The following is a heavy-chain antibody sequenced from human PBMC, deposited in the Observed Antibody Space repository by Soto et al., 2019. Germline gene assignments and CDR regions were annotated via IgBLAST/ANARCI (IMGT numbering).Heavy chain of an antibody. V-gene: IGHV1-8*01. CDR3: ARVLNPYAIRY. CDR2: MNPNSGNT. Sequence: FRSPAFNWERQATGQGLEWMGWMNPNSGNTVYAQKFQGRVTMTRNTSISTAYMELSSLRSEDTAVYYWARVLNPYAIRY. J-gene: IGHJ2*01. D-gene: IGHD2-8*01. CDR1: FRSPA.